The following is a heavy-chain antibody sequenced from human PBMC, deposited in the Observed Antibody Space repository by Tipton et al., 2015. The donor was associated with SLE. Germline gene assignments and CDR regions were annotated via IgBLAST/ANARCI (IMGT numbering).Heavy chain of an antibody. Sequence: TLSLTCTVSGGSINGYYWNWFRQPPGRELEWIGYIYHSGSTNYNPSLKSRVTMSVDTSKNQFSLKLSSVTTADTAVYYCARDSGVTDSFPFDYWGQGTLVTVSS. J-gene: IGHJ4*02. CDR1: GGSINGYY. V-gene: IGHV4-59*01. CDR2: IYHSGST. CDR3: ARDSGVTDSFPFDY. D-gene: IGHD3-22*01.